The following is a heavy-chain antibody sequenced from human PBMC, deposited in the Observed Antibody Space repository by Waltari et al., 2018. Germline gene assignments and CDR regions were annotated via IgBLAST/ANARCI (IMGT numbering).Heavy chain of an antibody. D-gene: IGHD6-19*01. CDR1: GFTFSSYA. V-gene: IGHV3-23*04. CDR3: AKGASYSSGWYDY. CDR2: ISGSGGST. J-gene: IGHJ4*02. Sequence: EVQLVESGGGLVQPGGSLILSCAASGFTFSSYAMSLVRQAPGKGVEWVSAISGSGGSTYYADSVKGRFTISRDNSKNTLYLQMNSLRAEDTAVYYCAKGASYSSGWYDYWGQGTLVTVSS.